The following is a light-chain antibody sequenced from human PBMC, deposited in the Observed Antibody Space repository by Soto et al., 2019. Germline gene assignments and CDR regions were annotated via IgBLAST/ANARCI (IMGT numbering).Light chain of an antibody. J-gene: IGLJ2*01. CDR1: SSNIGARSD. Sequence: QSVLTQPPSVSGAPGQRVTISCTGSSSNIGARSDVHWYQQLPGTAPKLLIYGSRNRPSGVPDRFSGSKSGTSAFLAITGLQAEDEADYYCQSYDRSLSASVFGGGTKLTVL. V-gene: IGLV1-40*01. CDR2: GSR. CDR3: QSYDRSLSASV.